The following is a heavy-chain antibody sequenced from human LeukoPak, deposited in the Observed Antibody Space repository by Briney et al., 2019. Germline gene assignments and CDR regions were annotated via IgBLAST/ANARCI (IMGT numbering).Heavy chain of an antibody. CDR3: ARDSSMAVVTAKGIDY. J-gene: IGHJ4*02. V-gene: IGHV4-59*12. CDR2: IYYSGST. CDR1: GGSISSYY. Sequence: SETLTLTCTVSGGSISSYYWSWIRQPPGKGLEWIGYIYYSGSTNYNPSLKSRVTISVDTSKNQFSLKLSSVTAADTAVYYCARDSSMAVVTAKGIDYWGQGTLVTVSS. D-gene: IGHD2-21*02.